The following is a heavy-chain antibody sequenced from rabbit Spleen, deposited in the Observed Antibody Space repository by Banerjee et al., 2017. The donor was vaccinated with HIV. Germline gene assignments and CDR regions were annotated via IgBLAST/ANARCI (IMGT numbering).Heavy chain of an antibody. CDR1: GVSLNDKDV. CDR2: IARPNSGTV. V-gene: IGHV1S45*01. Sequence: QEQLEESGGGLVKPEGSLTLTCKASGVSLNDKDVMCWVRQAPGKGLELIACIARPNSGTVHYASWAKGRFTVSKSSSTTVTLQVTSLTAADTATYFCARALPNYGGTFNLWGPGTLVTVS. CDR3: ARALPNYGGTFNL. J-gene: IGHJ4*01. D-gene: IGHD4-2*01.